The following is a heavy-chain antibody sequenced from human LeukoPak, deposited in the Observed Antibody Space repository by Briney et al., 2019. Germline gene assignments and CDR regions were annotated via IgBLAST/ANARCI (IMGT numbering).Heavy chain of an antibody. V-gene: IGHV1-2*02. J-gene: IGHJ4*02. CDR2: INPNSGVT. CDR3: ARDVNCSGGSCSSY. CDR1: GYSFTGNY. D-gene: IGHD2-15*01. Sequence: GASVKVSCKASGYSFTGNYMHWVRQAPGQGLEWMGWINPNSGVTNYAQKFQGRVTVTRDTSISTAYMELSSLRFDDTAVYYCARDVNCSGGSCSSYWGQGTLVTVSS.